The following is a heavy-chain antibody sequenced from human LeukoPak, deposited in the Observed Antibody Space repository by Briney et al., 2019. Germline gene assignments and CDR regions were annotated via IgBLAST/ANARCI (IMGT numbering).Heavy chain of an antibody. V-gene: IGHV3-23*01. CDR3: AKDPQPFFYYGVGD. CDR1: GFTFSSYA. J-gene: IGHJ4*02. D-gene: IGHD3-10*01. Sequence: GGSLVLSCAASGFTFSSYAMSWVRQAPGKGLEWVSAISGSGGSTYYAASVKGGFTISRDNSKNALYLQMNSLRAEDTAVYYCAKDPQPFFYYGVGDWGQGTLVTVSS. CDR2: ISGSGGST.